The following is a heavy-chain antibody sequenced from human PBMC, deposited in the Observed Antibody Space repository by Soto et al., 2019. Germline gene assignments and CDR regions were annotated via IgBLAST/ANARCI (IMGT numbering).Heavy chain of an antibody. CDR3: AKTRNSVINYNYYDNMDV. D-gene: IGHD3-10*01. J-gene: IGHJ6*02. Sequence: QVQLVESGGGVVQPGGSLRLTCAASGFTFSEYGIHWVRQAPGKGLEWVAITSYDGRHTSYVDSVKGRFTISRDNSGNTAFLEMNRLRVEDTDVYYCAKTRNSVINYNYYDNMDVWGQGTTVTVSS. CDR2: TSYDGRHT. V-gene: IGHV3-30*18. CDR1: GFTFSEYG.